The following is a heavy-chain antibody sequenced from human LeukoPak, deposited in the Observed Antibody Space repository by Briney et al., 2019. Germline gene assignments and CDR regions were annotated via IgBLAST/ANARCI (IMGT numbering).Heavy chain of an antibody. Sequence: ASVKVSCKASNYTFTSYGISWVRQAPGQGLEWMAWINAYNGDTNYAQKLQGRVTLTTDTSTSTAYMELRSLRSDDTAVYYCARDGSGVWFDYWGQGTLVAVSS. CDR2: INAYNGDT. D-gene: IGHD3-10*01. CDR3: ARDGSGVWFDY. V-gene: IGHV1-18*01. CDR1: NYTFTSYG. J-gene: IGHJ4*02.